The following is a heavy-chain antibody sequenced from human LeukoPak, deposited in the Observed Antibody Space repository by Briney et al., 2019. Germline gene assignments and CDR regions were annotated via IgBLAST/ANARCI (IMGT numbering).Heavy chain of an antibody. CDR1: GFTVRSKD. J-gene: IGHJ6*02. CDR3: ARESPMVRGVMDV. D-gene: IGHD3-10*01. Sequence: SGGSLRLSCAASGFTVRSKDMSWVRQAPGKGLEWVSVIYSGGSTYYADSVKGRFTISRDNSKNTLYPQMNSLRAEDTAVYYCARESPMVRGVMDVWGQGTTVTVSS. CDR2: IYSGGST. V-gene: IGHV3-66*01.